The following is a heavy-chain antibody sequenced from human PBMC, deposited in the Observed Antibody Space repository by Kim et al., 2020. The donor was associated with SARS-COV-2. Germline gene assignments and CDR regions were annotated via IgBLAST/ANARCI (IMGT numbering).Heavy chain of an antibody. CDR1: GGTFSSYA. J-gene: IGHJ4*02. V-gene: IGHV1-69*13. D-gene: IGHD3-10*01. CDR2: IIPIFGTA. CDR3: RITMVRGVMNFDY. Sequence: SVKVSCKASGGTFSSYAISWVRQAPGQGLEWMGWIIPIFGTANYAQKFQGRVTITADESTSTAYMELSSLRSEDTAVYYCRITMVRGVMNFDYWGQGTLVTVSS.